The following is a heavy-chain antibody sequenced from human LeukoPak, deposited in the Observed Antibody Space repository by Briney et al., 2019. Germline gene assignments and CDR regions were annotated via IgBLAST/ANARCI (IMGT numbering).Heavy chain of an antibody. J-gene: IGHJ6*03. CDR3: ARASPLGVVILVRKDYYYMDV. Sequence: PGGSLRLSCAASGFTFSSYSMNWVRQAPGKGLEWVSSISSSSSYIYYADSVKGRFTISRDNAKNSLYLQMNSLRAEDTAVYYCARASPLGVVILVRKDYYYMDVWGKGTTVTVSS. D-gene: IGHD3-3*01. V-gene: IGHV3-21*01. CDR1: GFTFSSYS. CDR2: ISSSSSYI.